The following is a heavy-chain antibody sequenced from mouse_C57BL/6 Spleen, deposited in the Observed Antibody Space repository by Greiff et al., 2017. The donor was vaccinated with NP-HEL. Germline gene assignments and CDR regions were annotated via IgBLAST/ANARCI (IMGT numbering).Heavy chain of an antibody. J-gene: IGHJ2*01. CDR1: GYSITSGYY. D-gene: IGHD1-1*01. CDR2: ISYDGSN. Sequence: ESGPGLVKPSQSLSLTCSVTGYSITSGYYWNWIRQFPGNKLEWMGYISYDGSNNYNPSLKNRISITRDTSKNQFFLKLNSVTTEDTATYYCAREGYYYGFDYWGQGTTLTVSS. CDR3: AREGYYYGFDY. V-gene: IGHV3-6*01.